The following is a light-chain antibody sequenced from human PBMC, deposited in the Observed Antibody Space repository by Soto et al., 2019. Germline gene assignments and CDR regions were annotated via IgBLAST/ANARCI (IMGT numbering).Light chain of an antibody. Sequence: EIVLTQSPGTLSLSPGERATLSCRASQSVSSSYLAWYQQKPGQAPRLLIYGASSRATGIPDRFSGSGSRTDFTLTISRLEPEDFAVYYCQQYGSSPRLTFGGGTKVDIK. CDR3: QQYGSSPRLT. CDR2: GAS. CDR1: QSVSSSY. V-gene: IGKV3-20*01. J-gene: IGKJ4*01.